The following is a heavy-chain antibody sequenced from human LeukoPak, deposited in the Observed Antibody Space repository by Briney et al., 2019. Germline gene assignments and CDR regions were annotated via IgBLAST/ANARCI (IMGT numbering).Heavy chain of an antibody. J-gene: IGHJ6*02. CDR3: ARGKELEDYYYGMDV. D-gene: IGHD1-26*01. V-gene: IGHV3-66*01. CDR2: IYSGGST. Sequence: GGSLRLSCAASGFTVSSNYMSWVRQAPGKGLEWVSVIYSGGSTYYADSVKGRFTISRDNSKNTLYLQMNSLRAEDTAVYYCARGKELEDYYYGMDVWGQGTTVTVSS. CDR1: GFTVSSNY.